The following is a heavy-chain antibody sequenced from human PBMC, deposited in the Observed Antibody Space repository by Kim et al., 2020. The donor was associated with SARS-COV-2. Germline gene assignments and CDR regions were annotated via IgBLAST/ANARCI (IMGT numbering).Heavy chain of an antibody. V-gene: IGHV4-34*01. D-gene: IGHD3-10*01. CDR2: INHSGST. J-gene: IGHJ5*02. Sequence: SETLSLTCAVYGGSFSGYYWSWIRQPPGKGLEWIGEINHSGSTNYNPSLKSRVTISVDTSKNQFSLKLSSVTAADTAVYYCASVYYYGSVSPYGTWGQGTLVTVSS. CDR1: GGSFSGYY. CDR3: ASVYYYGSVSPYGT.